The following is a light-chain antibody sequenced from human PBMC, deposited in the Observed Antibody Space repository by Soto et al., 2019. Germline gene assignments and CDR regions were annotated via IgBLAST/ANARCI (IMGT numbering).Light chain of an antibody. CDR3: QQYDSRPRT. CDR1: QGITNY. V-gene: IGKV1-33*01. CDR2: DAS. J-gene: IGKJ3*01. Sequence: DIQMTQSPSSLSASVGDRVTITCQASQGITNYLNWYQQKPGKAPKLLIYDASNLETGVPSRFSGSGSGTDFTFTISSLQPEDVATYYCQQYDSRPRTFGPGTKVDIK.